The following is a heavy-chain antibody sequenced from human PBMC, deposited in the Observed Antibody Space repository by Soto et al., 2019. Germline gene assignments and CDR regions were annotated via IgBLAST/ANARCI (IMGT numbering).Heavy chain of an antibody. CDR1: GFTFSSYD. Sequence: EVQLVESGGGLVQPGGSLRLSCAASGFTFSSYDMHWVRQATGKGLEWVSAIGTAGDTYYPGSVKGRFTISREKAKNSLYGQRNSLRAGDTAVYYCARGGSGSYWPETVDGMHVWGQGTTVTVSS. CDR3: ARGGSGSYWPETVDGMHV. V-gene: IGHV3-13*04. CDR2: IGTAGDT. J-gene: IGHJ6*02. D-gene: IGHD3-10*01.